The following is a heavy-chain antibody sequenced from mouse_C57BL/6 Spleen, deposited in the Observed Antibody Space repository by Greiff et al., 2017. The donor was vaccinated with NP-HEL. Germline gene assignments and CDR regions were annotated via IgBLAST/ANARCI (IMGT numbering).Heavy chain of an antibody. J-gene: IGHJ3*01. D-gene: IGHD1-1*01. CDR2: IDPENGDT. Sequence: VQLQQSGAELVRPGASVKLSCTASGFNIKDDYMHWVKQRPELGLEWIGWIDPENGDTEYASKFQGKATITADTSSNTAYLQLSSLTSEDTAVYYCTTYYGSSYRFAYWGQGTLVTVSA. CDR1: GFNIKDDY. V-gene: IGHV14-4*01. CDR3: TTYYGSSYRFAY.